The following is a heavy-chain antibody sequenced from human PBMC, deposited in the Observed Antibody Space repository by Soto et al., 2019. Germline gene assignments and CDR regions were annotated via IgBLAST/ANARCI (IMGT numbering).Heavy chain of an antibody. D-gene: IGHD4-17*01. CDR2: IYYSGST. V-gene: IGHV4-39*01. J-gene: IGHJ4*02. Sequence: SETLSLTCTVSGGSVSSSSYYWSWIRQPPGKGLEWIGSIYYSGSTYYNPSLKSRVTISVDTSKNQFSLKLSSVTAADTAVYYCASSYGDYLSYWGQGTLVTVSS. CDR1: GGSVSSSSYY. CDR3: ASSYGDYLSY.